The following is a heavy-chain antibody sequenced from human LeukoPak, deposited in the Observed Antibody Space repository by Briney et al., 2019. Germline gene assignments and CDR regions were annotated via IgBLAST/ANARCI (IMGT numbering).Heavy chain of an antibody. V-gene: IGHV3-20*04. J-gene: IGHJ4*02. Sequence: PGGSLRLSCAASGFTFDDYAMHWVRHAPGKGLEWVSGISWNSGSTGYADSVKGRFTISRDNAKNSLYLQMNSLRAEDTALYYCARAAVYYDSSGYYPYYFDYWGQGTLVTVSS. CDR1: GFTFDDYA. CDR2: ISWNSGST. CDR3: ARAAVYYDSSGYYPYYFDY. D-gene: IGHD3-22*01.